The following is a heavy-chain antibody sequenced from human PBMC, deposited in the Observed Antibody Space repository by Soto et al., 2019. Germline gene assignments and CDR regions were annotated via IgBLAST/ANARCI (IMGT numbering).Heavy chain of an antibody. D-gene: IGHD3-16*02. CDR2: INSGGTVA. CDR3: AISTGGFGGLFVVPSDY. V-gene: IGHV3-23*01. Sequence: PGGSLRLSCAASGFTYGSYAMSWVRQAPGKGLEWVSGINSGGTVAHYADSVKGRFAISRDNSKNTLSLEMNSLRADDTGLYYCAISTGGFGGLFVVPSDYWGQGTLVTVSS. CDR1: GFTYGSYA. J-gene: IGHJ4*02.